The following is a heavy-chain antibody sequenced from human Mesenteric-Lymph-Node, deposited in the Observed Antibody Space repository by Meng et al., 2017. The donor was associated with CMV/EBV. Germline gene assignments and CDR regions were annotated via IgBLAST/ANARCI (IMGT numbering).Heavy chain of an antibody. Sequence: GESLKISCAASGFTFSSYSMNWVRQAPGKGLEWVSSISSSSSYIYYADSVKGRFTISRDNAKNSLYLQMNSLRAEDTAVYYCARGGVYQLPCDSWGQGTLVTVSS. D-gene: IGHD2-2*01. V-gene: IGHV3-21*01. CDR2: ISSSSSYI. CDR3: ARGGVYQLPCDS. CDR1: GFTFSSYS. J-gene: IGHJ4*02.